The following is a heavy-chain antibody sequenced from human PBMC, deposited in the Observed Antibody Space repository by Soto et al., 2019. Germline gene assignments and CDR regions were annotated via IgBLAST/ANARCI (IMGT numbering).Heavy chain of an antibody. D-gene: IGHD6-19*01. CDR1: GFRCSSYG. J-gene: IGHJ4*02. CDR3: AKDLRIAVAGTDYFDS. CDR2: ISYDVTNK. Sequence: GGSLRLSCAASGFRCSSYGMHWVRQAPGKGLEWVAVISYDVTNKYYADSVKGRFTISRDNSKNTLYLQMNSLRAEDTAVYYCAKDLRIAVAGTDYFDSWGQGTLVTVSS. V-gene: IGHV3-30*18.